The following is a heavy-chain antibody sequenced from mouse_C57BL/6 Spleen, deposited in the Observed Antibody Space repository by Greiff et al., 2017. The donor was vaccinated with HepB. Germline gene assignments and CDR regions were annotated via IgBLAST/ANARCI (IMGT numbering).Heavy chain of an antibody. CDR1: GYSITSGYY. V-gene: IGHV3-6*01. CDR3: ASLYYEGNYFDY. Sequence: ESGPGLVKPSQSLSLTCSVTGYSITSGYYWNWIRQFPGNKLEWMGYISYDGSNNYNPSLKNRISITRDTSKNQFFLKLNSVTTEDTATYYCASLYYEGNYFDYWGQGTTLTVSS. D-gene: IGHD1-1*01. CDR2: ISYDGSN. J-gene: IGHJ2*01.